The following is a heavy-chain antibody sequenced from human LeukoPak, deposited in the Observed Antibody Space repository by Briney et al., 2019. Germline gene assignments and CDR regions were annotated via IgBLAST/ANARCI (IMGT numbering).Heavy chain of an antibody. Sequence: GRSLRLSCAASGFTFSSYGMHWVRQAPGKGLEWVAVIWYGGSNKYYADSVKGRFTISRDNSKNTLYLQMNSLRAEDTAVYYCASEGQYSSGWPFDYWGQGTLVTVSS. CDR3: ASEGQYSSGWPFDY. CDR2: IWYGGSNK. V-gene: IGHV3-33*08. J-gene: IGHJ4*02. D-gene: IGHD6-19*01. CDR1: GFTFSSYG.